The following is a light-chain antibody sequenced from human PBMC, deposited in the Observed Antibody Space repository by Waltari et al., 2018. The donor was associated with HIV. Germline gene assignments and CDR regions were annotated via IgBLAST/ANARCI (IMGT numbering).Light chain of an antibody. CDR3: LQYDNLLT. CDR1: QDISNY. J-gene: IGKJ4*01. V-gene: IGKV1-33*01. CDR2: DAS. Sequence: DIQMTQSPSSLSASVGDRVTITCQASQDISNYLNWFQQKPGKAPKLLIYDASNLETGVPSRFSGSGSGTHFTFTISSLQPEDIATYYCLQYDNLLTFGGGTKVEIK.